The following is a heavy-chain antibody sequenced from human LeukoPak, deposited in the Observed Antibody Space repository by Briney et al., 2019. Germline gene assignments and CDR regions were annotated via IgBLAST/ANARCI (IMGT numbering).Heavy chain of an antibody. J-gene: IGHJ5*02. V-gene: IGHV1-8*01. CDR1: GYTFTSYD. D-gene: IGHD5-12*01. Sequence: ASVKVSCKASGYTFTSYDINWVRQATGQGLERMGWMNPNSGNTGYAQKFQGRVTMTRNTSISTAYMELSSLRSEDTAVYYCARIKWLRRSYNWFDPWGQGTLVTVSS. CDR3: ARIKWLRRSYNWFDP. CDR2: MNPNSGNT.